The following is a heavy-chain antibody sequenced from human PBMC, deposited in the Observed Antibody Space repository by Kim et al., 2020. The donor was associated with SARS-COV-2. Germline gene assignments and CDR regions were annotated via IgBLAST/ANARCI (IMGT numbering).Heavy chain of an antibody. V-gene: IGHV4-39*01. Sequence: PSLKSRVTISVDTSRNQSYLKLSSVTAADTAVYYCARAVIDYYGSGSYAYWGQGTLVTVSS. J-gene: IGHJ4*02. D-gene: IGHD3-10*01. CDR3: ARAVIDYYGSGSYAY.